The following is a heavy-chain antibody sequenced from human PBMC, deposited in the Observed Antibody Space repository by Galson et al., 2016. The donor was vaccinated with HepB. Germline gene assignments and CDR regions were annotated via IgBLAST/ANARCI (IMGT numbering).Heavy chain of an antibody. J-gene: IGHJ4*02. CDR1: GDSISSSAYY. CDR2: IYYSGST. Sequence: ETLSLTCTVSGDSISSSAYYWGWIRQPPGKGLEWIGSIYYSGSTYYNPSLKSRVTISIDTSKNQFSLKLSSVTAADTAVYYCARQGGSYRGGFDYWGQGTLVTVSS. V-gene: IGHV4-39*01. D-gene: IGHD1-26*01. CDR3: ARQGGSYRGGFDY.